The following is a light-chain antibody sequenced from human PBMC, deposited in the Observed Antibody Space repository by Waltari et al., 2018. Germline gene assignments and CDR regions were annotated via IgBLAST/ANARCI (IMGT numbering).Light chain of an antibody. CDR3: QTGGHGTWV. Sequence: QLVVTQSPSASASLGASVKLTCTLSSGHSSNIVAWHQQHPEKGPRYLLKVNSDGSYSKGDGLPNRLSGSSSGAERYLTSCSLQSEDEADYYCQTGGHGTWVFGGGTKLTVL. CDR1: SGHSSNI. CDR2: VNSDGSY. J-gene: IGLJ3*02. V-gene: IGLV4-69*01.